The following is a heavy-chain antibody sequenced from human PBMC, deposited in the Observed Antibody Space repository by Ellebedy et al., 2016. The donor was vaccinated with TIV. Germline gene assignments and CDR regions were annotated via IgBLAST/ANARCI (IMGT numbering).Heavy chain of an antibody. CDR3: ARRFGELSFDP. Sequence: KVSCKGSGYSFTSYWIGWVRQMPGKGLEWMGIIYAGDSDTRYSPSFQGQVTIPADKSINTAYLQWSSLKASDTAMYYCARRFGELSFDPWGQGTLVTVSS. D-gene: IGHD3-10*01. V-gene: IGHV5-51*01. J-gene: IGHJ5*02. CDR2: IYAGDSDT. CDR1: GYSFTSYW.